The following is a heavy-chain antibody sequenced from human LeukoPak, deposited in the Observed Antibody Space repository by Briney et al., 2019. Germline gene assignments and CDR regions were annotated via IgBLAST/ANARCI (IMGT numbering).Heavy chain of an antibody. J-gene: IGHJ5*02. CDR2: TYYRSTWYN. CDR3: ARGLTQYDCFDP. CDR1: GDSVSSNSVT. D-gene: IGHD2-2*01. Sequence: SQTLSLTCAISGDSVSSNSVTWNWIRQSPSRGLEWLGRTYYRSTWYNDYAVSVRGRITVNPDTSKSQFSLHLNSVTPEDTAVYYCARGLTQYDCFDPWGQGILVTVSS. V-gene: IGHV6-1*01.